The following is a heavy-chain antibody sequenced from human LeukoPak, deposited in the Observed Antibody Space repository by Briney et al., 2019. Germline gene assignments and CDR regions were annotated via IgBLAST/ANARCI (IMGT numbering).Heavy chain of an antibody. CDR1: GFTFHDYG. D-gene: IGHD6-13*01. CDR3: ATSTWSIWSFPY. Sequence: PGGSLRLSCAASGFTFHDYGMSWVRQAPGKGLEWVSGINWNGGSTGYADSVKGRFTISRDNAKNSLYLQMNSLRAEDTALYYCATSTWSIWSFPYWGQETLVTVSS. J-gene: IGHJ4*02. CDR2: INWNGGST. V-gene: IGHV3-20*04.